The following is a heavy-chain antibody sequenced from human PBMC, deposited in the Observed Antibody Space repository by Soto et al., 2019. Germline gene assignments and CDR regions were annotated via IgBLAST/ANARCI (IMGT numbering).Heavy chain of an antibody. Sequence: EVQLLESGGGLVQPGGSLRLSCAASGFTFSSYAMSWVRQAPGKGLAWVSAISGSGGSTYYADSVKGRFTISRDNSKNTLYLQMNSLRAEDTAVHYCAKQGTVTTSKNAFDIWGQGTMVTVSS. CDR3: AKQGTVTTSKNAFDI. D-gene: IGHD4-17*01. CDR1: GFTFSSYA. V-gene: IGHV3-23*01. CDR2: ISGSGGST. J-gene: IGHJ3*02.